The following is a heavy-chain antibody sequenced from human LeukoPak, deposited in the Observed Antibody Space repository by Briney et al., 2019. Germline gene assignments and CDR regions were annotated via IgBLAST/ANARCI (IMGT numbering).Heavy chain of an antibody. Sequence: GGSLRLSCAASGFTFSSYSMNWVRQAPGKGLEWVSSISSSSSYIYYADSVKGRFTISRDNAKNSLYLQMNSLRAEDTAVYYCARGGILQWLPDGTDLWGRGTLVTVSS. CDR1: GFTFSSYS. J-gene: IGHJ2*01. CDR2: ISSSSSYI. V-gene: IGHV3-21*01. CDR3: ARGGILQWLPDGTDL. D-gene: IGHD6-19*01.